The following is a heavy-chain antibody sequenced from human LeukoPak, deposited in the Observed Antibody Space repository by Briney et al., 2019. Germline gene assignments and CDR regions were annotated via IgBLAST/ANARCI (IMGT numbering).Heavy chain of an antibody. CDR2: MNPNSGNT. D-gene: IGHD3-3*01. CDR3: ARVPPRPTYYDFWSGYYTLPDY. J-gene: IGHJ4*02. V-gene: IGHV1-8*01. Sequence: ASVKVSCKASGYTFTSYDINWVRQATGQGLEWMGWMNPNSGNTGYAQKFQGRVTMTRNTSISTAYMELSSLRSEGTAAYYCARVPPRPTYYDFWSGYYTLPDYWGQGTLVTVSS. CDR1: GYTFTSYD.